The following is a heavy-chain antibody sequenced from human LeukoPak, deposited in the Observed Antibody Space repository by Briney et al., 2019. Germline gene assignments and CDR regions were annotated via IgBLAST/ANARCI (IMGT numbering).Heavy chain of an antibody. D-gene: IGHD6-19*01. V-gene: IGHV4-59*12. Sequence: SETLSLTCAVSGGSISSYYWSWIRQPPGKGLEWIGYIYYSGSTNYNPSLKSRVTISVDTSKNQFSLKLSSVTAADTAVYYCARARSSGYDYWGQGTLVTVSS. J-gene: IGHJ4*02. CDR3: ARARSSGYDY. CDR2: IYYSGST. CDR1: GGSISSYY.